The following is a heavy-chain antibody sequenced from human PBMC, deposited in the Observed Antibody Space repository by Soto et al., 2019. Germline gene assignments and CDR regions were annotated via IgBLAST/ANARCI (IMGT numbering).Heavy chain of an antibody. CDR1: GDTVTKYG. J-gene: IGHJ4*02. CDR2: ISFYNGHT. D-gene: IGHD6-19*01. CDR3: ASATSIAVAGKET. Sequence: QVQLVQSGGEVKKPGASVKVSCKASGDTVTKYGISWVRQAPGQGLEWLGWISFYNGHTNYALKFQDRITFTTDTYTSTASMELRSLTSDETAVYYCASATSIAVAGKETWGQGTLVTVSS. V-gene: IGHV1-18*01.